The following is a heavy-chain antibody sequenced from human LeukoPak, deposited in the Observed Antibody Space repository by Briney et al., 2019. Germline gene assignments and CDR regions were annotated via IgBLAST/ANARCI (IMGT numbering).Heavy chain of an antibody. CDR1: GYTFTGDY. CDR3: ARGSRFDP. V-gene: IGHV1-2*02. CDR2: INPNIGGT. Sequence: ASVKVSCKASGYTFTGDYMRSVRQAPGQGLEWMGWINPNIGGTNNAQTLWGRVTMTRDTSISTAYMELSRLRSDDTAVYHGARGSRFDPWGQGTLVTVSS. J-gene: IGHJ5*02.